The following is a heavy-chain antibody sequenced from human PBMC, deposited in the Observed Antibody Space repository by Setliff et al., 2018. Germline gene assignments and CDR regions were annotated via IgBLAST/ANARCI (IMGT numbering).Heavy chain of an antibody. V-gene: IGHV3-21*01. J-gene: IGHJ4*02. CDR3: AKDPKYRGVWPHPAYFDY. Sequence: GGSLRLSCAASGFTLSSYAMHWVRQAPGKGLEWVSSISSSSTYIFYADSVKGRFTISRDNAKNSLYLQVNSLRGEDTAVYHCAKDPKYRGVWPHPAYFDYWGQGALVTVSS. D-gene: IGHD6-6*01. CDR1: GFTLSSYA. CDR2: ISSSSTYI.